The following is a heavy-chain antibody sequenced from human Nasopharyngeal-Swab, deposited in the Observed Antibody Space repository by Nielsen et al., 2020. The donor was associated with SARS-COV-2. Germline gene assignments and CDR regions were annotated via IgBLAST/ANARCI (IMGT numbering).Heavy chain of an antibody. CDR2: ISSSSSYI. V-gene: IGHV3-21*01. CDR1: GFTFSSYS. Sequence: GGSLRLSCAASGFTFSSYSMNWVRQAPGKGLEWVSSISSSSSYIYYADSVKGRFTISRDNAKNSLYLQMNSLRAEDTAVYYCARVGICNNDWCGSYDIWGQGTLVTVSS. CDR3: ARVGICNNDWCGSYDI. D-gene: IGHD3-9*01. J-gene: IGHJ4*02.